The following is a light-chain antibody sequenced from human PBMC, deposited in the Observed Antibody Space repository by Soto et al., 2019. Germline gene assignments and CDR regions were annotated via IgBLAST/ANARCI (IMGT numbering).Light chain of an antibody. J-gene: IGKJ2*01. CDR2: GAS. V-gene: IGKV3-20*01. CDR1: QNVYNNY. CDR3: QQYGNSPYT. Sequence: EVVLTQSPGTLSLSPGESATLSCRASQNVYNNYVAWYQQKPGQAPTLLIHGASYRATGIPDRFSGSGSGTDFTLTISRLEPEDFAVFHCQQYGNSPYTFGQGTKLEI.